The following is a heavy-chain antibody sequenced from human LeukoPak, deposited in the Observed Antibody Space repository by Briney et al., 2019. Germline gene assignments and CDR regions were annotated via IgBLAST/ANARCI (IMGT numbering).Heavy chain of an antibody. CDR1: GGSISSYY. D-gene: IGHD6-13*01. V-gene: IGHV4-59*01. CDR3: ARDYSSTNWFDP. Sequence: PSETLSLTCTVSGGSISSYYWSWIRQPPGKGLEWIGYIYYSGSTNYNPSLKSRVTISVDTSKNQFSLKLSSVTAADTAMYYCARDYSSTNWFDPWGQGTLVTVSS. CDR2: IYYSGST. J-gene: IGHJ5*02.